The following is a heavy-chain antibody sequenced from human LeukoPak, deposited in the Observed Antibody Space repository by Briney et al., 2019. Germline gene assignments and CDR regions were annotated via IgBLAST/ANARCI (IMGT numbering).Heavy chain of an antibody. V-gene: IGHV3-23*01. Sequence: GGSLRLSCAASGFTSSSYALNWVRQAPGKGLEWVATVSGSGDRMYHADSVKGRFTISKDISKNTLFVQMNSLRAVDTAVYYCATGRGYYYDHWGQGTLVTVSS. CDR3: ATGRGYYYDH. D-gene: IGHD3-22*01. CDR2: VSGSGDRM. CDR1: GFTSSSYA. J-gene: IGHJ4*02.